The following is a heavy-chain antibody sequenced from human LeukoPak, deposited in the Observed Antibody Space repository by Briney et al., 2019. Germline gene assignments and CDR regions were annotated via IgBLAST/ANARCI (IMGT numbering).Heavy chain of an antibody. CDR1: GFTFSSYA. J-gene: IGHJ4*02. CDR3: PKGCASTSCYTSEY. V-gene: IGHV3-23*01. D-gene: IGHD2-2*02. CDR2: ISGSGDST. Sequence: GGSLRLSCAASGFTFSSYAMSWVRQAPGRGLEWVSTISGSGDSTYYADSVKGRFTISRDNSKNTLYLQMNSLRPEDTAVYYCPKGCASTSCYTSEYWGQGTLVTVPS.